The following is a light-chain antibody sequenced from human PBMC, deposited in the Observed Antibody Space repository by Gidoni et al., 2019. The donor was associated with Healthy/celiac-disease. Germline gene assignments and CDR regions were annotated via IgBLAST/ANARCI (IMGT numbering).Light chain of an antibody. CDR2: DAS. J-gene: IGKJ5*01. CDR1: QSVSSY. V-gene: IGKV3-11*01. Sequence: IVLTQSPAPLSLSPGERATLSCRASQSVSSYLDWYQQKPGQAPRLLIYDASNRATGIPARFSGSGSGTDCTLTISSLEPEDFAVYYCQQRRNWPPAITFGQGTRLEIK. CDR3: QQRRNWPPAIT.